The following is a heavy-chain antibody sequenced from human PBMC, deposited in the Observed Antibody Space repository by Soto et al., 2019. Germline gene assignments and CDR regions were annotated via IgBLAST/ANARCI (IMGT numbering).Heavy chain of an antibody. V-gene: IGHV3-23*01. CDR2: ISGSGGST. CDR3: AKQGSRDSSSWGRRNDAFDI. J-gene: IGHJ3*02. D-gene: IGHD6-13*01. Sequence: GGSLRLSCAASGFTFSSYAMSWVRQAPGKGLEWVSAISGSGGSTYYADSVKGRFTISRDNSKNTLYLQMNSLRAEDTAVYYCAKQGSRDSSSWGRRNDAFDIWGQGTMVTVSS. CDR1: GFTFSSYA.